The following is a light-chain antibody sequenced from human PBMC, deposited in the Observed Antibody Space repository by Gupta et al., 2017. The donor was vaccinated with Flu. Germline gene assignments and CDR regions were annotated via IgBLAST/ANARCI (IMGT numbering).Light chain of an antibody. J-gene: IGKJ2*01. V-gene: IGKV1-39*01. CDR3: QQRDTTPYT. CDR1: QSMSTY. Sequence: DIQLTQSPSSLSASVGDRVTITCRASQSMSTYLNWFQHKPGKGPRLLIYAASTLESGVPSRFYGSSSGTELILTITRLQPDDVAPYYCQQRDTTPYTFGQGTKLDIK. CDR2: AAS.